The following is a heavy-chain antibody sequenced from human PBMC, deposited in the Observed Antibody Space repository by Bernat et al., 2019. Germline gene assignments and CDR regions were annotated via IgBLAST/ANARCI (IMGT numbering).Heavy chain of an antibody. V-gene: IGHV3-30*18. CDR3: AKDLQLARDSLGGRFDP. J-gene: IGHJ5*02. CDR2: ISYDGSNK. D-gene: IGHD6-13*01. CDR1: GFTFSSYG. Sequence: QVQLVESGGGVVQPGRSLRLSCAASGFTFSSYGMHWVRQAPGKGLEWVAVISYDGSNKYYADSVKGRFTISRDNSNNTLYLQMNSLRAEDTAVYYCAKDLQLARDSLGGRFDPWGQGTLVTVSS.